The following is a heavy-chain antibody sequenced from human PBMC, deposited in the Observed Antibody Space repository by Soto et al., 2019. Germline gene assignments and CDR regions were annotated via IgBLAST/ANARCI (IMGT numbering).Heavy chain of an antibody. V-gene: IGHV3-48*02. CDR3: ARDPPLLGYCSGGSCSGVWFDP. J-gene: IGHJ5*02. CDR2: ISSISSTI. CDR1: VFTFSSYS. D-gene: IGHD2-15*01. Sequence: GGTLRLSCAASVFTFSSYSMNWVRQAPGKGLERVSYISSISSTIYYADSVKDRFTISRDNAKNSLYLQMNSLRDEDTAVYYCARDPPLLGYCSGGSCSGVWFDPWGQGTLVTVSS.